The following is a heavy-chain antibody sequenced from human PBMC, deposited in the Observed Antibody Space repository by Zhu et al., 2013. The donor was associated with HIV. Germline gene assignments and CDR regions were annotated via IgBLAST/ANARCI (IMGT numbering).Heavy chain of an antibody. Sequence: QVQLQQWGAGLLKPSETLSLTCAVYGGSFSGYYWSWIRQPPGKGLEWIGEINHSGSTNYNPSLKSRVTISVDQSKDQFSLKLNSVTDADTAVYYCARGGGYYFDYWGQGTLVTVSS. CDR1: GGSFSGYY. V-gene: IGHV4-34*01. CDR2: INHSGST. D-gene: IGHD2-15*01. J-gene: IGHJ4*02. CDR3: ARGGGYYFDY.